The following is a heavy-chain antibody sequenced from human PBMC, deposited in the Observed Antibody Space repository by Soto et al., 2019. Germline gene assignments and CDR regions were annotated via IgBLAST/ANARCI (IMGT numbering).Heavy chain of an antibody. J-gene: IGHJ6*02. V-gene: IGHV4-39*01. CDR3: ATSGNEGYDDFWSGSPGGYYYGMDV. CDR1: GGSISSSSYY. Sequence: PSETLSLTCTVAGGSISSSSYYWGWIRQPPGKGLELIGSIYYSVITYYNPSLKSRVTISVNTSKNQFSLKLSSVTAADTAVYYCATSGNEGYDDFWSGSPGGYYYGMDVGGQGTTVTVSS. CDR2: IYYSVIT. D-gene: IGHD3-3*01.